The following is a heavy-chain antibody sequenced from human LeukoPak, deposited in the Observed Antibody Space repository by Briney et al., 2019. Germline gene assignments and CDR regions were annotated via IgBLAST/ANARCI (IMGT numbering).Heavy chain of an antibody. CDR2: IHNSGRT. D-gene: IGHD1-14*01. Sequence: PSETLSLTCSVSGGSVSSYYWSWIRQSPGKRLEWIGYIHNSGRTNYNPSLKSRVTGFVDTSKNQVSLRLSSVTAADTAVYYCARHGTISSESYFDYWGQGALVTVSS. J-gene: IGHJ4*02. V-gene: IGHV4-59*08. CDR1: GGSVSSYY. CDR3: ARHGTISSESYFDY.